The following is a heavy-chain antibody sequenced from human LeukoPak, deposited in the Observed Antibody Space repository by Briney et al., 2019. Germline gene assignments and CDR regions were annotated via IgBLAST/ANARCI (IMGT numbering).Heavy chain of an antibody. CDR3: ARAEVQLLLNLNWFDP. D-gene: IGHD2-2*01. CDR1: GYTFTSYD. Sequence: GASVKVSCKAYGYTFTSYDINWVRQATGQGLEWMGWMNPNSGNTGYAQKFQGRVTVTRNTSISTAYMELSSLRSEDTAVYYCARAEVQLLLNLNWFDPWGQGTLVTVSS. CDR2: MNPNSGNT. V-gene: IGHV1-8*01. J-gene: IGHJ5*02.